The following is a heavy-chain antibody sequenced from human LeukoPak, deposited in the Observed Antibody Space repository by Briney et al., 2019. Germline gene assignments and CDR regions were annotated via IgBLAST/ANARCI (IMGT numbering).Heavy chain of an antibody. V-gene: IGHV1-2*02. CDR1: GYTFTVYY. J-gene: IGHJ4*02. CDR3: ASRPDQHLLYYFDY. Sequence: ASVKVSCKASGYTFTVYYMHWVRQAPGQGPEWMGWINPNSGGTKYAQKFQGRVTMTSDASISTAYMELSSLRSDDTAVYYCASRPDQHLLYYFDYWGQGALVTVSS. CDR2: INPNSGGT. D-gene: IGHD2-15*01.